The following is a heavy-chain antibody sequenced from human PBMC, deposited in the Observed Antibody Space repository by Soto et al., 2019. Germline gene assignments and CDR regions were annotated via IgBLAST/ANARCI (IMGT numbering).Heavy chain of an antibody. CDR3: ARKRGYCSGGSCYSGVYYYGMDV. J-gene: IGHJ6*02. D-gene: IGHD2-15*01. Sequence: QVQLVQSGAEVKKPGSSVKVSCKASGGTFSSYAISWVRQAPGQGLEWMGGIIPIFGTANYAQKFQGRVTITADESTSTAYMELSSLRSEDTAVYYCARKRGYCSGGSCYSGVYYYGMDVWGQGTKVTVSS. CDR2: IIPIFGTA. V-gene: IGHV1-69*01. CDR1: GGTFSSYA.